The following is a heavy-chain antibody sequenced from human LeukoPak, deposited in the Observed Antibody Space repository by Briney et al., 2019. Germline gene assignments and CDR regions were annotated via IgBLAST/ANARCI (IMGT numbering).Heavy chain of an antibody. CDR1: GYSIRSGFY. CDR2: MFQSGSR. V-gene: IGHV4-38-2*02. Sequence: SETLSLSCAVSGYSIRSGFYWGWIRQPPGKGLEWIASMFQSGSRYYNPSLRSRAVISRDTSKNQFFLKLTSVTATATAVYYCAREANRPSFQYWGLGALVTVSS. CDR3: AREANRPSFQY. J-gene: IGHJ4*02.